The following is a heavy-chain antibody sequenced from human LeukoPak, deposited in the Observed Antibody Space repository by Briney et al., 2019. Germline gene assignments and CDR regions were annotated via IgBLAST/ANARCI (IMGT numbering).Heavy chain of an antibody. J-gene: IGHJ1*01. D-gene: IGHD3-22*01. Sequence: ASVKVSFKASGGTFSSYAISWVRQAPGQGLEWMGRIIPILGIANYAQKFQGRVTITADKSTSTAYMELSSLRSEDTAVYYCATDPYYYDSSGYYYGEYFQHWGQGTLVTVSS. CDR2: IIPILGIA. CDR3: ATDPYYYDSSGYYYGEYFQH. V-gene: IGHV1-69*04. CDR1: GGTFSSYA.